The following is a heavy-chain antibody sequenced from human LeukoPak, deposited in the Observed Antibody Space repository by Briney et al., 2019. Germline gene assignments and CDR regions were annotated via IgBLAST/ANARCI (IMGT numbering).Heavy chain of an antibody. J-gene: IGHJ4*01. D-gene: IGHD1-20*01. Sequence: KSGGSLRLSCAASGFTFSSYSMNWVRQAPGKGLEWVSFISTSSSYIYCADSVKGRFTISRDNAKNSLYLQMNSLRAEDTAVYYCARDVNWNYCDYWGHGTLVTVSS. CDR3: ARDVNWNYCDY. CDR1: GFTFSSYS. V-gene: IGHV3-21*01. CDR2: ISTSSSYI.